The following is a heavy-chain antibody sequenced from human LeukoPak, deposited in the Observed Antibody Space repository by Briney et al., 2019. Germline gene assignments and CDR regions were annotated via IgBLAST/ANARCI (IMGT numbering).Heavy chain of an antibody. CDR2: ISYSGFT. V-gene: IGHV4-39*01. Sequence: SETLSLTCTVSGGSCNGSSYYWDWIRQPPGRGLKWIGGISYSGFTQYNPSFKSRVTMSVDTSKSQISLRLTSMTATDTSMYYCARRPVTTYSNYGFPDYWGRGTLVTVSS. J-gene: IGHJ4*02. CDR3: ARRPVTTYSNYGFPDY. D-gene: IGHD4-11*01. CDR1: GGSCNGSSYY.